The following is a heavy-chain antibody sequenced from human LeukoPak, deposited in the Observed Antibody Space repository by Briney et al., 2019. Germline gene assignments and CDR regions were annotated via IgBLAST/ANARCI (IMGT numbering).Heavy chain of an antibody. J-gene: IGHJ4*02. CDR1: GFTFSSYA. CDR2: ISYDGSNK. CDR3: ARPPVYYDYVWGSYRADY. V-gene: IGHV3-30-3*01. Sequence: GRSLRLSCAASGFTFSSYAMHWVRQAPGKGLEWVAVISYDGSNKYYADSVKGRFTISRDNSKNTLYLQMNSLRAEDTAVYYCARPPVYYDYVWGSYRADYWGQGTLVTVSS. D-gene: IGHD3-16*02.